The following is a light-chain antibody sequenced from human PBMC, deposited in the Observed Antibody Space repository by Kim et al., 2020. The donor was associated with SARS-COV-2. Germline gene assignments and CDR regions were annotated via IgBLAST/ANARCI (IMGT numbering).Light chain of an antibody. Sequence: SASLGDKVTITCRASQDVISYLAWYQKKPGKAPKLLIYGASTLQTGVPSRFSGSESGTLFTLTIDSLQPEDLATYYCQQVNSYPHTFGQGTKLEI. CDR2: GAS. V-gene: IGKV1-9*01. CDR3: QQVNSYPHT. CDR1: QDVISY. J-gene: IGKJ2*01.